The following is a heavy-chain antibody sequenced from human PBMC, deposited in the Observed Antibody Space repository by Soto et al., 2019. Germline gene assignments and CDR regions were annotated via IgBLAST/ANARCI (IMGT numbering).Heavy chain of an antibody. J-gene: IGHJ4*02. D-gene: IGHD2-2*01. V-gene: IGHV4-31*03. CDR3: ASGGGSTKVDY. Sequence: QVQLQESGPGLVKPSQTLSLTCTVSGGSITSSGYYWSWIRQHPGEGLEWIGFTSNSGSTSYNPSLKCRVTISVDTSSNQFSLNLMSVSAADTAVYYCASGGGSTKVDYWGQGTLVTVSP. CDR2: TSNSGST. CDR1: GGSITSSGYY.